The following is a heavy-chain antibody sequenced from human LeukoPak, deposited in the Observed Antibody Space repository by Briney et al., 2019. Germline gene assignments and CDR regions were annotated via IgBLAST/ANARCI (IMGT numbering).Heavy chain of an antibody. D-gene: IGHD6-6*01. Sequence: GGSLRLSCVASGVTLSNYAMSWSRQAPGKGLEWVASINSDGSEGYYADVVKGRFTISRDNAKNSLYLQINSLRAEDTAVYYCARSSYSSSSSVWGQGTMVTVSS. CDR1: GVTLSNYA. CDR3: ARSSYSSSSSV. V-gene: IGHV3-7*03. CDR2: INSDGSEG. J-gene: IGHJ3*01.